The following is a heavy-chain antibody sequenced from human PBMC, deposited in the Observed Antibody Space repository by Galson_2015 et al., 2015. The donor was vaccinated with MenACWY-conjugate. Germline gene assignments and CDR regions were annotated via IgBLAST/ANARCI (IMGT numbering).Heavy chain of an antibody. J-gene: IGHJ5*02. Sequence: SVKVSCKASGYTFTSYAMHWVRQAPGQRLEWMGWINAGNGNTKYSQKFQGRVTITRDTSASTAYMELSSLRSEDTAVYYCAFPRAGAARGVWFDPWGQGTLVTVSS. D-gene: IGHD2-15*01. CDR1: GYTFTSYA. CDR3: AFPRAGAARGVWFDP. V-gene: IGHV1-3*01. CDR2: INAGNGNT.